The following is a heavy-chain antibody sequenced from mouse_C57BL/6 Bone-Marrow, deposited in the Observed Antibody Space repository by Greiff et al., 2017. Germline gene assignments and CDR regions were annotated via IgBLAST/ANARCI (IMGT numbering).Heavy chain of an antibody. CDR1: GFTFSSYT. CDR2: ISGGGGNT. Sequence: EVQGVESGGGLVKPGGSLKLSCAASGFTFSSYTTSWVRQTPEKRLQWVAAISGGGGNTYYPDSVKGRFTISRDNDKNFLYLQMSSLRSEDTALYYCSRQVTTVLATKYFDVWGTGTTVTVSS. D-gene: IGHD1-1*01. J-gene: IGHJ1*03. CDR3: SRQVTTVLATKYFDV. V-gene: IGHV5-9*01.